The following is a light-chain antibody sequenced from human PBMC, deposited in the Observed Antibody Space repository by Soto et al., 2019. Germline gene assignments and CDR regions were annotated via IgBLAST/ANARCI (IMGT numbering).Light chain of an antibody. V-gene: IGKV3D-20*02. J-gene: IGKJ5*01. CDR2: DAY. Sequence: VLTQYPDTLSLSPGQKVTLSCRASESIRSHNLAWYQQQPGQPPRLLIYDAYNRATGIPPRFSGSGSGTDFTLTISSLEPEDSAVYYCQQRHMWPITFGQGTRLEIK. CDR3: QQRHMWPIT. CDR1: ESIRSHN.